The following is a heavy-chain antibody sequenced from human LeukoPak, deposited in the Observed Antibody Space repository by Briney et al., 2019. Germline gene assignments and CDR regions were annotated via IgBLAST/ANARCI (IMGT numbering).Heavy chain of an antibody. CDR1: GFTFSSYA. CDR3: ARGYGSGSKSTYPNAFDI. V-gene: IGHV3-23*01. Sequence: GGSLRLSCAASGFTFSSYAMSWVRQAPGKGLEWVSAISGSGGSTYYADSVKGRFTISRDNSKNTLYLQMNSLRAEDTAVYYCARGYGSGSKSTYPNAFDIWGQGTMVTVSS. CDR2: ISGSGGST. J-gene: IGHJ3*02. D-gene: IGHD3-10*01.